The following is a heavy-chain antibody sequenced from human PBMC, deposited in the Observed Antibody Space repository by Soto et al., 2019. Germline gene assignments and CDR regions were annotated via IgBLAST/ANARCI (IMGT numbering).Heavy chain of an antibody. V-gene: IGHV4-59*08. D-gene: IGHD6-6*01. J-gene: IGHJ6*03. Sequence: PSETLSLTCTVSGASISSYYWSWIRQSPERGLEWIGIMYRSGNTNYNPSFMSRVTISVDTSKNQVSLNLASVTAADTAVYYCARRARPDFYYMDVWGKGTTVTVSS. CDR2: MYRSGNT. CDR3: ARRARPDFYYMDV. CDR1: GASISSYY.